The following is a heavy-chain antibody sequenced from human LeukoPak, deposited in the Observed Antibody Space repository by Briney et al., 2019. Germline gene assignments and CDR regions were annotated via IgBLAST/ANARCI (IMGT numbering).Heavy chain of an antibody. CDR2: IYYSGST. CDR3: ASDLHSTSWSFDY. J-gene: IGHJ4*02. Sequence: PSETLCLTCTVSGGSISSSSYYWGWIRQPPGKGLEWIGSIYYSGSTYYNPSLKSRVSISVDTSKNQFSLKLSSVTAADTAVYYCASDLHSTSWSFDYWGQGTLVTVSS. D-gene: IGHD6-13*01. CDR1: GGSISSSSYY. V-gene: IGHV4-39*07.